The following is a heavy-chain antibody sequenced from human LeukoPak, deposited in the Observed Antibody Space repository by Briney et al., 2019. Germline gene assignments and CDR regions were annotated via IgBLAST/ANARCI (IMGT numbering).Heavy chain of an antibody. CDR3: ARGHGDYGAGAFDI. V-gene: IGHV4-39*07. J-gene: IGHJ3*02. CDR1: GGSISSSSYY. D-gene: IGHD4-17*01. CDR2: IYYSGST. Sequence: SETQSLTCTVSGGSISSSSYYWGWIRQPPGKGLEWIGSIYYSGSTYYNPSLKSRVTISVDRSKNQFSLKLSSVTAADTAVYYCARGHGDYGAGAFDIWGQGTMVTVSS.